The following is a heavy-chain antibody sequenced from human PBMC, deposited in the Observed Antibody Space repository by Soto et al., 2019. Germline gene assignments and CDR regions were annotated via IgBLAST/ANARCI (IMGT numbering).Heavy chain of an antibody. Sequence: GGSLRLSCEASGCAFSGYGMNWVRQAPGKGLEWVATISFDGSNQDYAASVKGRFTISRDNSKRALYLQMNSLRAEDTAVYYCANDTARGAHWGQGTLVSVSS. D-gene: IGHD3-10*01. CDR2: ISFDGSNQ. J-gene: IGHJ4*02. CDR3: ANDTARGAH. CDR1: GCAFSGYG. V-gene: IGHV3-30*18.